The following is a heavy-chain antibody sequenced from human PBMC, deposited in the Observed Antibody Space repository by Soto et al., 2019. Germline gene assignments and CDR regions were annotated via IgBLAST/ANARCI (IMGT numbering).Heavy chain of an antibody. V-gene: IGHV4-34*01. CDR3: ARGQEGIVATH. CDR2: VKDGGST. CDR1: GGSLTGYY. Sequence: QVQLQQWGAGLLKPSETLSLTCTVNGGSLTGYYWSWIRQPPGKGLEWIGEVKDGGSTNYSPSLRGXXSXSXXTSKTHFSLRLNSVPAADTAVYFCARGQEGIVATHWAQGALVTVSS. D-gene: IGHD5-12*01. J-gene: IGHJ4*02.